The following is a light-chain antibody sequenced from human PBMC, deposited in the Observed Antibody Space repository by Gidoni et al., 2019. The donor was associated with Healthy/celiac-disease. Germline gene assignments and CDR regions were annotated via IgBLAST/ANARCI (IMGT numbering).Light chain of an antibody. J-gene: IGKJ4*01. CDR1: QGIRND. CDR3: LQHNSYLLT. CDR2: AAS. V-gene: IGKV1-17*01. Sequence: DIHMTQSPSSLSASVGDRVTITCWAIQGIRNDLGWYQQKPGKHAKRMIYAASSMQSGVPSRFSGSGYGTEFTLTISSLQPEDFATYSCLQHNSYLLTFGGGTKVEIK.